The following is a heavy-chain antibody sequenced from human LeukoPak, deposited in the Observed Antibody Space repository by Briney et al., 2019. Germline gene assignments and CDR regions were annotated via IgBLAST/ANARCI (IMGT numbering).Heavy chain of an antibody. D-gene: IGHD5-18*01. CDR1: GFTFSSYA. CDR3: APPPTAPGSVD. CDR2: ISYDGSNK. Sequence: GGSLRLSCAASGFTFSSYAMHWVRQAPGKGLEWVAVISYDGSNKYYAASVKGRFTISRDNSKNTLFLQMNSLRAEDTAVYYCAPPPTAPGSVDWGQGTLVTVSS. V-gene: IGHV3-30*01. J-gene: IGHJ4*02.